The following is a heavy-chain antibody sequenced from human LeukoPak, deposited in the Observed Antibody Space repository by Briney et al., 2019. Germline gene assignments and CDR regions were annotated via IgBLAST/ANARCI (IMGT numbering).Heavy chain of an antibody. V-gene: IGHV4-38-2*02. CDR1: GYSITSGYY. CDR2: IYYSGST. J-gene: IGHJ6*03. D-gene: IGHD3-10*01. Sequence: PSETLSLTCTVSGYSITSGYYWGWIRQPPGKGLEWIGSIYYSGSTYYNPSLKSRVTISVDTSKNQFSLKLSSVTAADTAVYYCARPRGAWYMDVWGKGTTVTVSS. CDR3: ARPRGAWYMDV.